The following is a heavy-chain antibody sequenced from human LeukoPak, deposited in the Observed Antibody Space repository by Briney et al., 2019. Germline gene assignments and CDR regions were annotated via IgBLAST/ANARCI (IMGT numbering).Heavy chain of an antibody. CDR1: GYTFTSYG. CDR2: ISAYNGNT. J-gene: IGHJ4*02. Sequence: GASVKVSCKASGYTFTSYGISWVRQAPGQGLEWMGWISAYNGNTNYAQKLQGRVTMTTDTSTSTAYMELRSLRSDDTAVYYCARGPEEEWLSWGIDYWGQGTLVTVSS. CDR3: ARGPEEEWLSWGIDY. V-gene: IGHV1-18*01. D-gene: IGHD3-3*01.